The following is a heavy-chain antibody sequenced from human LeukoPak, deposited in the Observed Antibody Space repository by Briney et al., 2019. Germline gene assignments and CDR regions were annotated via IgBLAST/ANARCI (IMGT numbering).Heavy chain of an antibody. V-gene: IGHV4-61*02. J-gene: IGHJ3*02. CDR2: IYTSGST. CDR1: GGSISSGSYY. Sequence: SQTLSLTCTVSGGSISSGSYYWSWIRQPAGKGLEWIGRIYTSGSTNYNPSLKSRVTISVDTSKNQFSLKLSSVTAADTAVYYCARHTNYYGSGSWSAFDIWGQGTMVTVSS. D-gene: IGHD3-10*01. CDR3: ARHTNYYGSGSWSAFDI.